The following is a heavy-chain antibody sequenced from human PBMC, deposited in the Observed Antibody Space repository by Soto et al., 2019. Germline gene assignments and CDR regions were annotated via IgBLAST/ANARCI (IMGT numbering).Heavy chain of an antibody. CDR3: AHRVLRTVFGLVTTTAIYFDF. CDR2: IYWDDDK. D-gene: IGHD3-3*01. CDR1: GFSLTTSGVG. Sequence: GSGPTLVNPTQTLTLTCTFSGFSLTTSGVGVGWIRQSPGKAPEWLALIYWDDDKRYSPSLKSRLTITKDTSKNQVVLTMANLDPADTATYYCAHRVLRTVFGLVTTTAIYFDFWGQGTPVTVS. J-gene: IGHJ4*02. V-gene: IGHV2-5*02.